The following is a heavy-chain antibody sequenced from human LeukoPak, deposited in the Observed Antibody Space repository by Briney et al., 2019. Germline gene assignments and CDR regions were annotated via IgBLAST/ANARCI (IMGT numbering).Heavy chain of an antibody. CDR1: GGSISNSNYY. V-gene: IGHV4-39*01. CDR3: ARSEWRVVTTIGPIQPFDY. J-gene: IGHJ4*02. CDR2: AYHSGTA. D-gene: IGHD2-21*02. Sequence: SETLSLTCTVSGGSISNSNYYWGWIRQPPGKGLEWIGSAYHSGTAYYNPSLKSRVTISVDTSKNQFSLRLNSVTAADTAVYYRARSEWRVVTTIGPIQPFDYWGQGTLATVPS.